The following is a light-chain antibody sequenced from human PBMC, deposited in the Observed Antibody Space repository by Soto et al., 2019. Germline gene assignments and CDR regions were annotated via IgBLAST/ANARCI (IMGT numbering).Light chain of an antibody. Sequence: EIEVTQSPATLSLSPGERATLSCRTSQSVGSYLAWYQKKPGQAPRLLIYDASNRATGIPARFSGGGSGRDVTLTISSLEPEDFAVYSCQQRSTWPPLTFGGGTKVE. CDR1: QSVGSY. CDR3: QQRSTWPPLT. V-gene: IGKV3-11*02. CDR2: DAS. J-gene: IGKJ4*01.